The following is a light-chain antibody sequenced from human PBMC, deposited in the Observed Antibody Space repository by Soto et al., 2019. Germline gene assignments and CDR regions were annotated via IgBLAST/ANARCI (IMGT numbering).Light chain of an antibody. CDR1: SSNVGSYNL. Sequence: QSALTQPASVSGSPGQSITISCTGTSSNVGSYNLVSWYQHHPGEAPKLLISEASKRPSGVSNRFSGSKSGNTASLTISGLLAEDEAHYYCCSFAGSTTFSYVFGPGTKVTVL. CDR2: EAS. CDR3: CSFAGSTTFSYV. J-gene: IGLJ1*01. V-gene: IGLV2-23*02.